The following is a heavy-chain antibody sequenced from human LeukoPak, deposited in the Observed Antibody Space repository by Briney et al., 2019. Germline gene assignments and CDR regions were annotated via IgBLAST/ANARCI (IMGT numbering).Heavy chain of an antibody. V-gene: IGHV3-30*02. CDR3: AKLNPSGGGKQWPVFQH. CDR1: GFTFSSYG. J-gene: IGHJ1*01. Sequence: PGGSLRLSCAASGFTFSSYGMHWVRQAPGKGLEWVAFIRYDGSNKYYADSVNGGFTISRDNSKNTLYLKMNSLSAEDTAVYYCAKLNPSGGGKQWPVFQHWGQGTLVTVSS. D-gene: IGHD6-19*01. CDR2: IRYDGSNK.